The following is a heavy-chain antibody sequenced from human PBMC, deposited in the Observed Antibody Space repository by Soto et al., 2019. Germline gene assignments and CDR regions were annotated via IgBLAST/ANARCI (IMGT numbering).Heavy chain of an antibody. Sequence: EVQLVESGGGLVKPGGSLRLSCAASGFTFSSYSMNWVRQAPGKGLEWVSSISSSSSYIYYADSVKGRFTISRDNAKNSLYLQMNSLRVEDTAVYYCATEKHYFDTGGYFYWGQGTLVTVSS. CDR1: GFTFSSYS. CDR2: ISSSSSYI. J-gene: IGHJ4*02. CDR3: ATEKHYFDTGGYFY. D-gene: IGHD3-22*01. V-gene: IGHV3-21*01.